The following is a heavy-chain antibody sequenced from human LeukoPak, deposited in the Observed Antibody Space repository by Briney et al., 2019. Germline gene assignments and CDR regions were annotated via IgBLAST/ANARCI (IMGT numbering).Heavy chain of an antibody. Sequence: ASVKVSCKASGYTFTGYYMHWVRQAPGQGLEWMGWINPNSGGTNCAQKFQGRVTMTRDTSISTAYMELSRLRSDDTAVYYCARDPSGTYCGGDCYFGAFDIWGQGTMVTVSS. CDR3: ARDPSGTYCGGDCYFGAFDI. D-gene: IGHD2-21*02. V-gene: IGHV1-2*02. J-gene: IGHJ3*02. CDR1: GYTFTGYY. CDR2: INPNSGGT.